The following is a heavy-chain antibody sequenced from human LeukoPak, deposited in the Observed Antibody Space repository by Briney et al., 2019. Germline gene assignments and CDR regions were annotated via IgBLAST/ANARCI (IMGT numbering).Heavy chain of an antibody. CDR3: ARATVGATFTGDY. Sequence: GASVKVSCRASGYTFTSYYMHWVRQAPGQGLEWMGIINPSGGSTSYAQKFQGRVTMTRDTSTSKVYMELSSLRSEDTAVYYCARATVGATFTGDYWGQGTLVTVSS. V-gene: IGHV1-46*01. CDR2: INPSGGST. D-gene: IGHD1-26*01. J-gene: IGHJ4*02. CDR1: GYTFTSYY.